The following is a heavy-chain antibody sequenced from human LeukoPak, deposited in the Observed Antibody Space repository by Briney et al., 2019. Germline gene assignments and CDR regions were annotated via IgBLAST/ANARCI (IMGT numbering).Heavy chain of an antibody. CDR1: GGSINTYY. CDR2: ISDSGTS. Sequence: SETLSLTCTVSGGSINTYYWSWARQSPEKGLEWIGYISDSGTSNYNPSLKSRVTISLDTSKNQFSLKLTSVTAADTAMYYCARNSKTRTKSPRRYYYYYMDVWGKGTTVTVSS. CDR3: ARNSKTRTKSPRRYYYYYMDV. V-gene: IGHV4-4*08. D-gene: IGHD1-1*01. J-gene: IGHJ6*03.